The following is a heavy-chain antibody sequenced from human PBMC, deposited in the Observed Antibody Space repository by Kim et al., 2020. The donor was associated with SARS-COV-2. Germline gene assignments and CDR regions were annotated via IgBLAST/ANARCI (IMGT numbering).Heavy chain of an antibody. Sequence: SVKVSCKASGGTFSSYAISWVRQAPGQGLEWMGGIIPIFGTANYAQKFQGRVTNTADESTSTAYMELSSLRSEDTAVYYCALKVSSSWYNNWFDPWGQGTLVTVSS. V-gene: IGHV1-69*13. CDR2: IIPIFGTA. CDR3: ALKVSSSWYNNWFDP. CDR1: GGTFSSYA. J-gene: IGHJ5*02. D-gene: IGHD6-13*01.